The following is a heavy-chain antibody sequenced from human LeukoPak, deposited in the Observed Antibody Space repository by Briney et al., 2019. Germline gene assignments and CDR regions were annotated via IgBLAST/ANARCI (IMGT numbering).Heavy chain of an antibody. D-gene: IGHD6-19*01. V-gene: IGHV1-69*04. Sequence: ASVKVSCKASGGTFSSYAISWARQAPGQGLEWMGRIIPILGIANYAQKFQGRVTITADKSTSTAYMELSSLRSEDTAVYYCARDGTGYSSGYYYYYYGMDVWGQGTTVTVSS. J-gene: IGHJ6*02. CDR1: GGTFSSYA. CDR3: ARDGTGYSSGYYYYYYGMDV. CDR2: IIPILGIA.